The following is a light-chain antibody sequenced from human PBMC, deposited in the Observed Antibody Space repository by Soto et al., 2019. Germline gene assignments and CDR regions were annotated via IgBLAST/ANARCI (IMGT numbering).Light chain of an antibody. CDR2: GAS. CDR3: QQYGSSPFT. CDR1: QSVSSIN. V-gene: IGKV3-20*01. Sequence: EIVLTQSPGTLYLSPGERATLSCRASQSVSSINLAWYQQKPGQAPRLLIYGASSGATGIPDRFSGSGSGTDLTLTISRLEPEDFAVYYCQQYGSSPFTFGPGTKVDIK. J-gene: IGKJ3*01.